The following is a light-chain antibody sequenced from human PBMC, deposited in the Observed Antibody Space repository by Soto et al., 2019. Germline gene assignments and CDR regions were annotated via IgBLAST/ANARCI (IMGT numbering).Light chain of an antibody. J-gene: IGKJ1*01. Sequence: EIVLTQSPGTLSLSPGERATLSCRASQSVSSSYLAWYQQKPGQAPRLLIYGASSRATGIPDRFSGSGSGTDFTLTISRLEPEDFALYYCQQYGSSPPWRFGQGTKVDIK. V-gene: IGKV3-20*01. CDR3: QQYGSSPPWR. CDR2: GAS. CDR1: QSVSSSY.